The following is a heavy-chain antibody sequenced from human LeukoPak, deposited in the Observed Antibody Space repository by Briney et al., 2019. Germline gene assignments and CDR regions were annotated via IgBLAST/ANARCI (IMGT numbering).Heavy chain of an antibody. CDR2: ISSSSSTI. D-gene: IGHD2-2*01. Sequence: GGSLRLSCAASGFTFRSYSINWVRQAPGKGLEWVSYISSSSSTIYYADSVKGRFTISRDNAKNSLYLQMNSLRAEDTAVYYCGRPLGGVVQVVPAAPPDYWGQGTLVTVSS. V-gene: IGHV3-48*01. J-gene: IGHJ4*02. CDR3: GRPLGGVVQVVPAAPPDY. CDR1: GFTFRSYS.